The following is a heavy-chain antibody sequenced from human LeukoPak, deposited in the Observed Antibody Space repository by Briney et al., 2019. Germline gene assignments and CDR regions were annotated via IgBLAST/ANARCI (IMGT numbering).Heavy chain of an antibody. Sequence: GASVKVSCKASGYTFTSYGISWVRQAPGQGLEWMGWIGAYNGNTNYAQKLQGRVTMTTDTSTSTAYMELRSLRSDDTAVYYCARGYCSSTSCYENWFDPWGQGTLVTVSS. CDR3: ARGYCSSTSCYENWFDP. CDR2: IGAYNGNT. V-gene: IGHV1-18*01. D-gene: IGHD2-2*01. J-gene: IGHJ5*02. CDR1: GYTFTSYG.